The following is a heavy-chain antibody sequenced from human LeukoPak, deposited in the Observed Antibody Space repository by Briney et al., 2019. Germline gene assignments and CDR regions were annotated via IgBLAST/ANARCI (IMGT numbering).Heavy chain of an antibody. D-gene: IGHD5-24*01. CDR2: VDPSGGST. CDR3: ARDFGEMTNY. CDR1: GYTFTRYY. V-gene: IGHV1-46*01. J-gene: IGHJ4*02. Sequence: ASVKVSCKASGYTFTRYYMHWVRQAPGQGLEWMGIVDPSGGSTSYAQNFQGGVTMTRDANTSTVYLELSSLRSEDTAVYYCARDFGEMTNYWGQGTLVTVSS.